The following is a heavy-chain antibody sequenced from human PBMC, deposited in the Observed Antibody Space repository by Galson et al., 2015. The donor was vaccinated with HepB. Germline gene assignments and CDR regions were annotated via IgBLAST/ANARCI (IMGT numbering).Heavy chain of an antibody. CDR3: ARDRTVTTERDYYYYYPMDV. CDR1: GYTFSRYG. V-gene: IGHV1-18*04. CDR2: ISTYNGEI. D-gene: IGHD4-17*01. J-gene: IGHJ6*02. Sequence: SVKVSCKASGYTFSRYGFSWVRQAPRQGLEWMGWISTYNGEIRYAPKFQGRITMTTDASTNTAYMELRTLRLDDTAVYFCARDRTVTTERDYYYYYPMDVWGQGTTVTVS.